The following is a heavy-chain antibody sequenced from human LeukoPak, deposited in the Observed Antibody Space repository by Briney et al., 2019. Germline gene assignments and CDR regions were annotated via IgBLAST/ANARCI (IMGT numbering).Heavy chain of an antibody. CDR1: GFTFSSYW. D-gene: IGHD4-23*01. CDR2: INTDGSYT. CDR3: YGANAEH. Sequence: PGRSLRLSCAASGFTFSSYWMHWVRQAPGKGLVWVSGINTDGSYTSYADSVKGRFTISRDNAKNTLYLQMNSLRVEDTAVYYCYGANAEHWGQGTLVTVSS. V-gene: IGHV3-74*01. J-gene: IGHJ1*01.